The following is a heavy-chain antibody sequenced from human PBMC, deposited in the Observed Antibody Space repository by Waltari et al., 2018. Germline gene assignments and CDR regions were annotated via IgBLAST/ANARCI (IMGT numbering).Heavy chain of an antibody. D-gene: IGHD6-19*01. V-gene: IGHV3-7*01. CDR3: AREQIWVQWPTLYYYGMDV. Sequence: EVQLVQSGGGLVQSGGSLRLSCAASGFSFNKYWMSWVRQAPGKGLGWLANIEVEGSHQNYVDSVKGRFTISSDNPKNLLFLQMNSLRAEDTAVYYCAREQIWVQWPTLYYYGMDVWGQGTTVTVSS. CDR1: GFSFNKYW. J-gene: IGHJ6*02. CDR2: IEVEGSHQ.